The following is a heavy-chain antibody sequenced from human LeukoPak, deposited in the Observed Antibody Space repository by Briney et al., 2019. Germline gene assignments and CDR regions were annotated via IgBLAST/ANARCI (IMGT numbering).Heavy chain of an antibody. CDR1: GFTFDKYG. Sequence: GGSLRLSCATSGFTFDKYGIHWVRQAPGKGLEWVAVIWHDGSRTHYADSLKGRFTISRDNSKDTAFLQMNSLTVEDTATYYCAGAISKGAGIDSWGQGTLVTVSS. D-gene: IGHD1-26*01. CDR3: AGAISKGAGIDS. V-gene: IGHV3-33*03. J-gene: IGHJ4*02. CDR2: IWHDGSRT.